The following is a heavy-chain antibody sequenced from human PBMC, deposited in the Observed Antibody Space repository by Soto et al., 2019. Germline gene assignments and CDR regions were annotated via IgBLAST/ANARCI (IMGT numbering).Heavy chain of an antibody. D-gene: IGHD2-8*01. CDR3: ARDAYPNWFDF. Sequence: NVSGGSINSYYWSWIRQPAGKGLEWIGRISSGGSAIYNPSLKSRVTISVDTSKNQFSLRLTSVTAADTAVYFCARDAYPNWFDFWGQGTLVTVSS. CDR1: GGSINSYY. V-gene: IGHV4-4*07. J-gene: IGHJ5*01. CDR2: ISSGGSA.